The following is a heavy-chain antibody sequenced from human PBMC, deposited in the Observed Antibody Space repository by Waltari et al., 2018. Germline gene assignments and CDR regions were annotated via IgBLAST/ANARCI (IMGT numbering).Heavy chain of an antibody. Sequence: QVQLQQWGAGLLKPSETLSLTCAVYGGSFSGYYWSWIRQPPGKGLEWIGEINHSRSTNYNPSLKSRVTISVDTSKNQFSLKLSSVTAADTAVYYCARRPSVGARGPNWFDPWGQGTLVLVSS. CDR1: GGSFSGYY. D-gene: IGHD1-26*01. CDR2: INHSRST. CDR3: ARRPSVGARGPNWFDP. J-gene: IGHJ5*02. V-gene: IGHV4-34*01.